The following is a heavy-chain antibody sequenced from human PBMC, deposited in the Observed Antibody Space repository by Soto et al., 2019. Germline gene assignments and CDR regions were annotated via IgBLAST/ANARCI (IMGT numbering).Heavy chain of an antibody. Sequence: GASVKVSCKASGYTFTSYGISWVRQAPGQGLEWMGWISAYNGNTNYAQKLQGRVTMTTDTSTSTAYMELRSLRSDDTAVYYCARYSVTDFCYYYYYLAVWGRGTTVIVSS. CDR1: GYTFTSYG. CDR3: ARYSVTDFCYYYYYLAV. J-gene: IGHJ6*03. D-gene: IGHD3-3*01. V-gene: IGHV1-18*01. CDR2: ISAYNGNT.